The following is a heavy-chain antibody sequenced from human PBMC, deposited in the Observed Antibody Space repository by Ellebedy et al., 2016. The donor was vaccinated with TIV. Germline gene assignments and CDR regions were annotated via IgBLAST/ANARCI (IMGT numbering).Heavy chain of an antibody. CDR3: ARDGHELLLGY. CDR1: GFTFSSYE. D-gene: IGHD1-26*01. CDR2: ISSSGSTI. J-gene: IGHJ4*02. Sequence: PGGSLRLSCAASGFTFSSYEMNWVRQAPGKGLEWVSYISSSGSTIYYADSVKGRFTISRDNAKNSLYLQMNSLRAEDTAVYYCARDGHELLLGYWGQGTLVTVSS. V-gene: IGHV3-48*03.